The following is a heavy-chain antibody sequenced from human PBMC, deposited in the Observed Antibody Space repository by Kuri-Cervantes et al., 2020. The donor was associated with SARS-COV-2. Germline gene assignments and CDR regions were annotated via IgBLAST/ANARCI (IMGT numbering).Heavy chain of an antibody. D-gene: IGHD2-8*02. Sequence: ASVKVSYKASGYTFTSYGISWVRQAPGQGLEWMGWISAYNGNTNYAQKLQGRVTMTTDTSTSTAYMELRSLTSDDTAVYYCATSSWRYCTVSTCFPNTPFDSWGQGTLVTVSS. V-gene: IGHV1-18*01. J-gene: IGHJ4*02. CDR3: ATSSWRYCTVSTCFPNTPFDS. CDR2: ISAYNGNT. CDR1: GYTFTSYG.